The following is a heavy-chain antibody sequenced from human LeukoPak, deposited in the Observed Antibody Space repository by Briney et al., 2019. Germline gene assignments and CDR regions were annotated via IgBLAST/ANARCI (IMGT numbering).Heavy chain of an antibody. CDR1: GGSISSGDYY. V-gene: IGHV4-30-4*01. J-gene: IGHJ4*02. CDR3: ARERAAYCTGDCHSFDY. D-gene: IGHD2-21*02. CDR2: IYYSEST. Sequence: SETLSLACTVSGGSISSGDYYWNWIRQSPGKGLEWIGYIYYSESTYYNPSLRSRVTISIDRSKDQFSLKMTSVTAADTATYFCARERAAYCTGDCHSFDYWGQGILVTVSS.